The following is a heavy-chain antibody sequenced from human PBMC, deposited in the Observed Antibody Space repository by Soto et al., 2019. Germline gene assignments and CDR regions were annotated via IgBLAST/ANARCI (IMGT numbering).Heavy chain of an antibody. CDR3: ARGQEDIVVVVAATLAFDI. CDR2: INPSGGST. D-gene: IGHD2-15*01. CDR1: GYTFTSYY. Sequence: QVQLVQSGAEVKKPGASVKVSCKASGYTFTSYYMHWVRQAPGQGLEWMGIINPSGGSTSYEQKLQGRLNMSRDTSTSTVYMELSSLRSEDTAVDYCARGQEDIVVVVAATLAFDIWGQGTMVTVSS. J-gene: IGHJ3*02. V-gene: IGHV1-46*03.